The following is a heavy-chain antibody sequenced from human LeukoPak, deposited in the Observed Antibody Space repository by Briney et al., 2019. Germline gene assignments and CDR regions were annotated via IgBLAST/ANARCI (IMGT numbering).Heavy chain of an antibody. CDR2: ISSSSSYI. CDR3: ARAVDSGSYYDAFDI. V-gene: IGHV3-21*01. J-gene: IGHJ3*02. D-gene: IGHD1-26*01. CDR1: GFTFSSYS. Sequence: GGSLRLSCAASGFTFSSYSMNWVRQAPGKGLEWVSSISSSSSYIYYADSVKGRFTISRDNAKNSLYLQMNSLRAEDTAAYYCARAVDSGSYYDAFDIWGLGTMVTVSS.